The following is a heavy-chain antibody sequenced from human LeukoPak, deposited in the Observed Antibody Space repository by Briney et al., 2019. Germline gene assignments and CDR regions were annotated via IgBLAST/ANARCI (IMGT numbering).Heavy chain of an antibody. V-gene: IGHV1-2*02. CDR1: GYTFTGYY. J-gene: IGHJ3*02. D-gene: IGHD1-26*01. Sequence: GASVKVSCKTSGYTFTGYYMHWVRQAPGQGLEWMGWINPNSGGTNYAQKFQGRVTMTRDTSISTAYMELSRLRSDDTAVYYCARDRRELWGLLRNDAIDIWGQGTMVTVSS. CDR3: ARDRRELWGLLRNDAIDI. CDR2: INPNSGGT.